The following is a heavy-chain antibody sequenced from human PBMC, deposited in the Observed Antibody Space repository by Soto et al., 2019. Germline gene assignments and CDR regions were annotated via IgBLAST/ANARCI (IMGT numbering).Heavy chain of an antibody. J-gene: IGHJ3*02. CDR3: ARDISVADAFDI. Sequence: QVQLQESGPGLLKSSQTLSLTCTVSGGSISSGGYYWSWTRQHPGKGLEWIGYIHYSGSTYYNPSLKCRVIISLETSKDQSSLRLSSVTAADTAVYYCARDISVADAFDIWGQGTMVTVSS. CDR2: IHYSGST. CDR1: GGSISSGGYY. V-gene: IGHV4-31*03. D-gene: IGHD6-19*01.